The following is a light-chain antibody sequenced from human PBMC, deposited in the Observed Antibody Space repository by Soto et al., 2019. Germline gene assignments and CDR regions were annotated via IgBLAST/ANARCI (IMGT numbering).Light chain of an antibody. CDR2: DAS. CDR1: QTFSSH. J-gene: IGKJ5*01. Sequence: EIVLTQSPATLSLSPGERATLSCRASQTFSSHLAWYQQKPGQAPRLLIYDASKRATGIPARFSGRGSGTDFTLTISSLEPEDFAVDYCQQRSNWPPVITFGQGTRLAIK. V-gene: IGKV3-11*01. CDR3: QQRSNWPPVIT.